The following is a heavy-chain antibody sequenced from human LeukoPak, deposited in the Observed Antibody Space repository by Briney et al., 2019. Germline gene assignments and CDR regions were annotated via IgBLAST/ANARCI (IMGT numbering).Heavy chain of an antibody. Sequence: GGSLRLSCAASGFIFNNHGLDWVRQAPGRGLEWVSGIFGSTTYYADSVKGRFTVSRDNSKNTLYLQMNSLRAEDTAVYYCAKRIVPDPFDFWGQGALVTVSS. V-gene: IGHV3-23*05. CDR3: AKRIVPDPFDF. CDR1: GFIFNNHG. D-gene: IGHD2-15*01. J-gene: IGHJ4*02. CDR2: IFGSTT.